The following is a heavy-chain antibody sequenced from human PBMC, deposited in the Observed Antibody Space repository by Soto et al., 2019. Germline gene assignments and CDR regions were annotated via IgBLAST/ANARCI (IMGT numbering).Heavy chain of an antibody. Sequence: GGSPRLSCAASGFTFDDYTMHWVRQAPGKGLEWVSLISWDGGSTYYADSVKGRFTISRDNSKNSLYLQMNSLRTEDTALYYCAKDTNSGSYHGLIDYWGQGTLVTVSS. D-gene: IGHD1-26*01. CDR1: GFTFDDYT. V-gene: IGHV3-43*01. CDR3: AKDTNSGSYHGLIDY. CDR2: ISWDGGST. J-gene: IGHJ4*02.